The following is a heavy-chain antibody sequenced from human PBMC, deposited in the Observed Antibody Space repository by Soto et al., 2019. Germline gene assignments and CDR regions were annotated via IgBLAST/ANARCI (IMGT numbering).Heavy chain of an antibody. CDR1: GYTFTSYG. J-gene: IGHJ4*02. CDR2: ISAYNGNT. Sequence: QVQLVQSGAEVKKPGASVKVSCKASGYTFTSYGISWVRQAPGQGLEWMGWISAYNGNTNYAQKLQGRVTMTTDTSTRRAFMVLMNLRSDDMAVYYCARGTTVQTGNYWGQGTLVTVSS. D-gene: IGHD4-17*01. CDR3: ARGTTVQTGNY. V-gene: IGHV1-18*03.